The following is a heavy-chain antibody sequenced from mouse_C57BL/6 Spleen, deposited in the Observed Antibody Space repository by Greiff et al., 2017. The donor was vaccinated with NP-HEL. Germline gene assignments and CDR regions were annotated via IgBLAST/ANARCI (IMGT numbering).Heavy chain of an antibody. CDR1: GFTFSDYG. V-gene: IGHV5-17*01. D-gene: IGHD1-1*01. J-gene: IGHJ3*01. Sequence: EVMLVESGGGLVKPGGSLKLSCAASGFTFSDYGMHWVRQAPEKGLEWVAYISSGSSTIYYADTVKGRFTISRDNAKNTLFLQMTSLRSEDTAMYYCASHYYGSSELFAYWGQGTLVTVSA. CDR2: ISSGSSTI. CDR3: ASHYYGSSELFAY.